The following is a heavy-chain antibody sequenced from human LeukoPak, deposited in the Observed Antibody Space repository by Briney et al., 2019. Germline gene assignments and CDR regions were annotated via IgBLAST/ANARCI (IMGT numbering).Heavy chain of an antibody. CDR3: ARGIPGTLDV. J-gene: IGHJ6*02. CDR2: ISRSSSII. D-gene: IGHD3-10*01. CDR1: GFTFSSYS. V-gene: IGHV3-48*04. Sequence: GGSLRLSCAASGFTFSSYSMNWVRQAPGKGLEWVSYISRSSSIIYSADSMKGRFTISRDNAKNSLYLQMNSLRAEDTAVYYCARGIPGTLDVWGQGTTVTVSS.